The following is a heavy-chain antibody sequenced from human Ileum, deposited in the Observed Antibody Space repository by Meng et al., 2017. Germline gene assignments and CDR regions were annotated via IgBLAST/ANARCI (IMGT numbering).Heavy chain of an antibody. Sequence: QDKRVGSGGGAIQPGRSLVLSCAGAGFTFSDYAMHWVRQAPGKGLEWVSIISYDGSFEDYADFAKGRFTISRDNAKNTLSLEMNSLRSDDTAVYYCARGRYDHLYNWFESWGQGTLVTVSS. J-gene: IGHJ5*01. D-gene: IGHD1-1*01. V-gene: IGHV3-30*03. CDR3: ARGRYDHLYNWFES. CDR2: ISYDGSFE. CDR1: GFTFSDYA.